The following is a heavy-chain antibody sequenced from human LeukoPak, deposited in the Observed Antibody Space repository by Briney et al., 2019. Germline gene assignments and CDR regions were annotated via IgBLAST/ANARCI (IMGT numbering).Heavy chain of an antibody. CDR1: GGSISSSSYY. V-gene: IGHV4-39*07. CDR2: ICYSGST. D-gene: IGHD7-27*01. Sequence: SETLSLTCTVSGGSISSSSYYWGWIRQPPGKGLEWIGSICYSGSTYYNPSLKSRVTISLDTSKNQFSLKLSSVTAADTAVYYCARDRLSLGAFDIWGQGTMVTVSS. CDR3: ARDRLSLGAFDI. J-gene: IGHJ3*02.